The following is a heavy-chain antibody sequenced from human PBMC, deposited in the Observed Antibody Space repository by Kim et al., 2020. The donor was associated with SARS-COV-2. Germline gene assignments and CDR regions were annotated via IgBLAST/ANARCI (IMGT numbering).Heavy chain of an antibody. J-gene: IGHJ4*02. CDR3: ASGGSSSYPRGGY. D-gene: IGHD3-16*01. CDR2: IKQDGSET. CDR1: GFTFRNFW. Sequence: GGSLRLSCSVSGFTFRNFWMSWVRQTPGKGLEWVANIKQDGSETYYVDSVKGRFSVSRDNVKNSLYLQMNSLRVEDTAVYHCASGGSSSYPRGGYWGRGTLVTVSS. V-gene: IGHV3-7*03.